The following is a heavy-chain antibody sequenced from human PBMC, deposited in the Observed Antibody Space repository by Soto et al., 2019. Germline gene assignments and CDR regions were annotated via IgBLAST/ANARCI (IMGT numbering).Heavy chain of an antibody. J-gene: IGHJ6*02. Sequence: ASVKVSCKASGYTFTSYAMHWVRQAPGQRLEWMGWINAGNGNTKYSQKFQGRVTMTIDTSTLTTYMELRSLTSDDTAVYYCAKNGQPPYYYYGMDVWGQGTTVTVSS. CDR3: AKNGQPPYYYYGMDV. CDR2: INAGNGNT. D-gene: IGHD2-8*01. CDR1: GYTFTSYA. V-gene: IGHV1-3*01.